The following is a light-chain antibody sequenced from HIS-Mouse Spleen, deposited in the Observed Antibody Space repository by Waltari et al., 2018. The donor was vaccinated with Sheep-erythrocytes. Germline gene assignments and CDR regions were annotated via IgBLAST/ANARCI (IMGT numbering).Light chain of an antibody. V-gene: IGKV1-5*03. CDR1: QCISSW. Sequence: DIQMTQSPSTLSASVGDRVTITCRASQCISSWLAWYQQKPGKAPKLLIYKASSLESGVPSRFSGSGSGTEFTLTISSLQPDDFATYDCQQYNSYSRTFGQGTKVEIK. CDR3: QQYNSYSRT. CDR2: KAS. J-gene: IGKJ1*01.